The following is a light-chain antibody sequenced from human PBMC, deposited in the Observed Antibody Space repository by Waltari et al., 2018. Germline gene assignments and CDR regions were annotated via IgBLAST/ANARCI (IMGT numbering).Light chain of an antibody. CDR1: QSLLWSFNNNNY. J-gene: IGKJ2*01. CDR2: WAA. V-gene: IGKV4-1*01. CDR3: QQYYSTPPT. Sequence: DIVMTQSPDSLAVSLGERATINCKSSQSLLWSFNNNNYLAWYQQKPGQPPKLLIHWAATREAVVPDRCSGSGSGADFTLTISSLQAEDVAVYYCQQYYSTPPTFGQGTKLEIK.